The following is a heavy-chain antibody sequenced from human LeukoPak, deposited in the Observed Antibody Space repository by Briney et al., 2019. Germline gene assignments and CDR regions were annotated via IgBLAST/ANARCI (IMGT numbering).Heavy chain of an antibody. Sequence: GSLRLPCAVSGFTVSSNYMSWVRLAPGKGLEWVSVIYSDGSTYYADSVKGRFTISRDNSKNTLYLQMNSLRAEDTAVYYCARDLAAAGYFDYWGQGILVSVSS. CDR1: GFTVSSNY. J-gene: IGHJ4*02. V-gene: IGHV3-53*01. D-gene: IGHD6-13*01. CDR2: IYSDGST. CDR3: ARDLAAAGYFDY.